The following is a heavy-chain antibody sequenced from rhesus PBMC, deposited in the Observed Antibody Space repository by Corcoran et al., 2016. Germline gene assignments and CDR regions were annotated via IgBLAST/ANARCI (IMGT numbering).Heavy chain of an antibody. CDR3: ARGGILRFDV. V-gene: IGHV4-127*01. D-gene: IGHD2-21*01. Sequence: QVQLQESGPGLVKPSETLSLTCAVSGYSISSGYGWSWIRKPPGKGLEWIGYIGGSSGSTNYNPSLKSRVTISKDTSKNQFSLKLSSVTAADTAVYYCARGGILRFDVWGPGVLVTVSS. J-gene: IGHJ5-1*01. CDR2: IGGSSGST. CDR1: GYSISSGYG.